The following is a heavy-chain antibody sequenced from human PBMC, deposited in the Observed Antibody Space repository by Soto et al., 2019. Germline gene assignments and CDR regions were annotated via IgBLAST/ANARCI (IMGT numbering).Heavy chain of an antibody. CDR1: GFTFSSYA. D-gene: IGHD6-19*01. V-gene: IGHV3-30-3*01. Sequence: GGSLRLSCAASGFTFSSYAMHWVRQAPGKGLEWVAVISYDGSNKYYADSVKGRFTISRDNAKNSLQLQMNSLRAEDTAIYFCARVAYGNGWIFDYWGRGTLVTVYS. CDR2: ISYDGSNK. CDR3: ARVAYGNGWIFDY. J-gene: IGHJ4*01.